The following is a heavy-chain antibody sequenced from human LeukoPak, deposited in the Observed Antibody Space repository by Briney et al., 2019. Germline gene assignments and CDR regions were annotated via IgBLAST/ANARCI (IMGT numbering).Heavy chain of an antibody. J-gene: IGHJ6*04. D-gene: IGHD2-15*01. Sequence: GGSLRLSCAASGFTFSSYSMNWGRQAPGKGLGLVSSISSSSSYIYYADSVKGRFTISRDNAKNSLYLQMNSLRAEDTAVYYCARDGVVVVAATSDYYYGMDVWGKGTTVTVSS. CDR1: GFTFSSYS. CDR3: ARDGVVVVAATSDYYYGMDV. V-gene: IGHV3-21*01. CDR2: ISSSSSYI.